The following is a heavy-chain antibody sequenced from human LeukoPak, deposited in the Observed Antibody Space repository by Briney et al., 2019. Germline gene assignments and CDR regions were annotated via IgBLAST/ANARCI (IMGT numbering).Heavy chain of an antibody. J-gene: IGHJ4*02. V-gene: IGHV3-23*01. Sequence: GGSLRLSCEASGFTFGSHAMYWVRQAAGKGLEWVAGIFGSGGRPHYADLVQGRFTISRDNSRNPANRQINGLRADDTAVYYCGKTTLVYSSCQKPAWPGDYRRQGTLVSVSS. CDR3: GKTTLVYSSCQKPAWPGDY. CDR2: IFGSGGRP. D-gene: IGHD5-18*01. CDR1: GFTFGSHA.